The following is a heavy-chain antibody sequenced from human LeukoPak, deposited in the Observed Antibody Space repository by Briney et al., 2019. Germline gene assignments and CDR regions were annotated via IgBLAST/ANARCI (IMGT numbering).Heavy chain of an antibody. J-gene: IGHJ4*02. CDR1: GITLSNYG. D-gene: IGHD3-10*01. CDR2: ISDSGGST. V-gene: IGHV3-23*01. CDR3: AKRGVVIRVILVGFHKAAYYFDS. Sequence: GGSLRLSCAVSGITLSNYGMSWVRQAAGKGLEWVAGISDSGGSTNYADSVKGRFTISRDNPKNTLYLQMNSLRAEDTAVYFCAKRGVVIRVILVGFHKAAYYFDSWGQGALVTVSS.